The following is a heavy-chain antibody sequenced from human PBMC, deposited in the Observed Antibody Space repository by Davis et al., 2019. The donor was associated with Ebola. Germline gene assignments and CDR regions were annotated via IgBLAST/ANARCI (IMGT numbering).Heavy chain of an antibody. Sequence: PGGSLRLSCVASGFSVSSNYMSWVRQAPGKGLEWISIITGDSSTYYADSVKGRFTIARDISKNTVYLQMNSLRPEDTAVYYCAKGSDSDDWGQGTLVTVSS. J-gene: IGHJ4*02. CDR2: ITGDSST. CDR3: AKGSDSDD. V-gene: IGHV3-66*01. CDR1: GFSVSSNY.